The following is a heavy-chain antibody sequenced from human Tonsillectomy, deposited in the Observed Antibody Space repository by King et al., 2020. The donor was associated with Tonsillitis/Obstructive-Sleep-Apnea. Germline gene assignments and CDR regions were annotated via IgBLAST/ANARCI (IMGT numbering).Heavy chain of an antibody. V-gene: IGHV1-8*01. CDR2: MNPNSGNT. CDR3: ARDYYDSSCYYMYV. CDR1: GYTFTSYD. D-gene: IGHD3-22*01. J-gene: IGHJ6*03. Sequence: HVQLVESGAEVKKPGASVKVSCKASGYTFTSYDINWVRQATGQGLEWMGWMNPNSGNTGYENKFQGRVTMTRNTTISTTYMALSSLRSEDTAVYYCARDYYDSSCYYMYVWGKGTTVTVSS.